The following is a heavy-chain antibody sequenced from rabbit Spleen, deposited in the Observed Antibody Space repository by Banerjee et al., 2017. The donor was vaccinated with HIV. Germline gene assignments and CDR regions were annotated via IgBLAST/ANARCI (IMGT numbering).Heavy chain of an antibody. CDR3: ASNRDTVNPYYHGMDL. J-gene: IGHJ6*01. Sequence: QEQLVESGGGLVKPEGSLTLTCTASGIDVSSTRYMCWVRQAPGKGLEWITCINIDSGSTWYASWAKGRFTISKASSTTVTLQMTSLTAADTATYFCASNRDTVNPYYHGMDLWGPGTLVTVS. CDR2: INIDSGST. D-gene: IGHD1-1*01. CDR1: GIDVSSTRY. V-gene: IGHV1S45*01.